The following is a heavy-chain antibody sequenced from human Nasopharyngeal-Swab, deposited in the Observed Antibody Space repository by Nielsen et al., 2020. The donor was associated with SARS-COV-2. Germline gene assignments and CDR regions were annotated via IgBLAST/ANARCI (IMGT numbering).Heavy chain of an antibody. CDR1: GGSISSGSYY. CDR3: AREPHYDFWGGHGYGMDV. J-gene: IGHJ6*02. D-gene: IGHD3-3*01. Sequence: SETLSLTCTVSGGSISSGSYYWSWIRQPAGKGLEWIGRIYTSGSTNYNPSLKSRVTISVDASKNQFSLKLSSVTAADTAVYYCAREPHYDFWGGHGYGMDVWGQGTTVTVSS. CDR2: IYTSGST. V-gene: IGHV4-61*02.